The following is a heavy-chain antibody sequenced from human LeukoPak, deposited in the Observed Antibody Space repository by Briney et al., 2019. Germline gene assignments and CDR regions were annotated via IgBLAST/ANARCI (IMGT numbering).Heavy chain of an antibody. V-gene: IGHV4-34*01. D-gene: IGHD5-24*01. CDR3: ASRVEMATTRDY. Sequence: SETLSLTCAVYGGSFSGYYWSWIRQPPGKGLEWIGEINHSGSTNYNPSLKSRVTISVDTSKNQFSLKLSSVTAADTAVYYCASRVEMATTRDYWGQGTLVTASS. J-gene: IGHJ4*02. CDR1: GGSFSGYY. CDR2: INHSGST.